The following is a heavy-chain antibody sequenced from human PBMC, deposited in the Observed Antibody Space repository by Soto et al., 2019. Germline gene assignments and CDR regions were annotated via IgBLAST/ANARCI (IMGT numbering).Heavy chain of an antibody. V-gene: IGHV1-24*01. J-gene: IGHJ5*02. Sequence: GASVKVSCKVSGYTLTELSMHWVRQAPGKGLEWMGGFDPEDGETIYAQKFQGRVTMTEDTSTDTAYMELSSLRSEDTAVYYCATSALIYSSSWHNWFDPWGQGTLVTVSS. CDR1: GYTLTELS. D-gene: IGHD6-13*01. CDR2: FDPEDGET. CDR3: ATSALIYSSSWHNWFDP.